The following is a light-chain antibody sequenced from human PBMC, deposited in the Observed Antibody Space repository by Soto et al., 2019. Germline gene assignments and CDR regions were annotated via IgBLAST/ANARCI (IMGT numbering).Light chain of an antibody. J-gene: IGKJ1*01. CDR1: QIVSSN. V-gene: IGKV3-15*01. Sequence: IVFTQSPATLSVSPGERATLSCRASQIVSSNLAWYQQKPGQAPRLLIYGASTRATGIPARFSGSGSGTEFTLTISSLQSEDFAVYYCQQYNNWPPWTFGQGTNVDIK. CDR2: GAS. CDR3: QQYNNWPPWT.